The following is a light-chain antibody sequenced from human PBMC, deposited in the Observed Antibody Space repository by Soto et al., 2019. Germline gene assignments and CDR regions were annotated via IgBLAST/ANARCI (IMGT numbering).Light chain of an antibody. Sequence: QSALTQPASVSGSPGQSVTISCTGTSSDVGGYNFVSWYQHHPGKDPKLMIYEVSNRPSGVSNRFSGSKSGNTASLTISGLQAEDEADYYCTSYRTTNTWVFGGGTKLTVL. CDR2: EVS. J-gene: IGLJ3*02. CDR1: SSDVGGYNF. V-gene: IGLV2-14*01. CDR3: TSYRTTNTWV.